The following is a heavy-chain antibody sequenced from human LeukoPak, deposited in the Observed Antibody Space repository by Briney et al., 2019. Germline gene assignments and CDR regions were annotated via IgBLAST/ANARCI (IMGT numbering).Heavy chain of an antibody. CDR2: ISGSGGST. V-gene: IGHV3-23*01. D-gene: IGHD3-9*01. Sequence: GGSLRLSCVASGFTLRSYVMNWVRQTPGKGLEWVSSISGSGGSTYYADSVKGRFTISRDNSKNTLYLQMNSLRAEDTAVYYCVKVQYYDILTGYSGPFDYWGQGALVTVSS. CDR1: GFTLRSYV. J-gene: IGHJ4*02. CDR3: VKVQYYDILTGYSGPFDY.